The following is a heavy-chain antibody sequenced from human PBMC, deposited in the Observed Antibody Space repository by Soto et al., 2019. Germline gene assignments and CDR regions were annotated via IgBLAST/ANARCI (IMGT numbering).Heavy chain of an antibody. CDR2: IYYSGST. CDR3: AIHPTTIRPPGYYHYYGMDV. D-gene: IGHD5-12*01. CDR1: GGSISSSSYY. J-gene: IGHJ6*02. V-gene: IGHV4-39*01. Sequence: PSETLSLTCTVSGGSISSSSYYWGWIRQPPGKGLEWIGSIYYSGSTYYNPSLKSRVTISVDTSKNQFSLKLSSATAADTAVYYCAIHPTTIRPPGYYHYYGMDVWGQGTTVTVSS.